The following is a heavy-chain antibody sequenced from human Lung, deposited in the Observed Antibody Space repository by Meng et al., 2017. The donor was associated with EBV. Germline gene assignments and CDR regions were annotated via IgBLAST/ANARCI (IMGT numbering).Heavy chain of an antibody. J-gene: IGHJ5*02. CDR3: AASSSSWYQTWFDP. CDR1: GYTFTSYG. V-gene: IGHV1-18*01. CDR2: ISAYNGNT. Sequence: QAQLVQSGGEVKKPGASVKVSGKASGYTFTSYGISWVRQAAGQGLEWMGWISAYNGNTNYAQKLQGRVTMTTDTSTSTAYMELRSLRSDDTAVYYCAASSSSWYQTWFDPWGQGTLVTVSS. D-gene: IGHD6-13*01.